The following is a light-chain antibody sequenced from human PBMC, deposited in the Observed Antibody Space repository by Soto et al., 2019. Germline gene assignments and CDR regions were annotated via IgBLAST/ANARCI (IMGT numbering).Light chain of an antibody. V-gene: IGLV7-46*01. CDR2: NTN. CDR3: LLSYSGPRV. J-gene: IGLJ3*02. CDR1: TGAVTSEHY. Sequence: QAVVTQEPSLTVSPGGTVSLTCGSSTGAVTSEHYAYWFQQKPGQAPRTLIYNTNNKQSWTPARFSVSLLGGKAALTLSGAQPEDEAEYYCLLSYSGPRVFGGGTKVTVL.